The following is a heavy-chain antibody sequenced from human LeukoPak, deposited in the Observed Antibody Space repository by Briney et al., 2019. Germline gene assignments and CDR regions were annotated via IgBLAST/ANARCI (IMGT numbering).Heavy chain of an antibody. CDR1: GFTFSSYG. V-gene: IGHV3-30*03. CDR2: ISYDGSNK. CDR3: AREAYDDFWSGSWRYYYYMDV. D-gene: IGHD3-3*01. Sequence: GGSLRLSCAASGFTFSSYGMPWVRQAPGKGLEWAAVISYDGSNKYYADSVKGRFTISRDNSKNTLYLQMNSLRAEDTAVYYCAREAYDDFWSGSWRYYYYMDVWGKGTTVTVSS. J-gene: IGHJ6*03.